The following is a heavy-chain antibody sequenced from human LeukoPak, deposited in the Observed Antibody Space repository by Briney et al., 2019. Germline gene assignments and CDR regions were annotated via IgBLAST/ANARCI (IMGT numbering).Heavy chain of an antibody. D-gene: IGHD3-10*01. CDR3: ASFNYYGSGSLDY. CDR2: IYYSGST. CDR1: GGSISSYY. Sequence: SETLSLTCTVSGGSISSYYWSWIRQPPGKGLEWIGYIYYSGSTNYNPSLKSRVAISVDTSKNQFSLKLSSVTAADTAVYYCASFNYYGSGSLDYWGQGTLVTVSS. V-gene: IGHV4-59*08. J-gene: IGHJ4*02.